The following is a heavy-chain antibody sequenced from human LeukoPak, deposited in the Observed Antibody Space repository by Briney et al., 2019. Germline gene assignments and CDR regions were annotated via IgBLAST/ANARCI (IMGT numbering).Heavy chain of an antibody. D-gene: IGHD3-3*01. Sequence: SQTLSLTCTVSGGSISSGSYYWSWIRQPAGKGLEWIGRIYTSGSTNYNPSLKSRVTISVDTSKNQFSLKLSSVTAADTAVYYCARLANYDFWRGPYPHDAFDIWGQGTMVTVSS. J-gene: IGHJ3*02. CDR2: IYTSGST. CDR1: GGSISSGSYY. CDR3: ARLANYDFWRGPYPHDAFDI. V-gene: IGHV4-61*02.